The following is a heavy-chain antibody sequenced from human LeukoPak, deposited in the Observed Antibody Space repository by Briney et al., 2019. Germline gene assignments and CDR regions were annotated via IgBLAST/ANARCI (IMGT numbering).Heavy chain of an antibody. D-gene: IGHD6-13*01. J-gene: IGHJ4*02. CDR1: GGSISTNY. V-gene: IGHV4-59*01. CDR3: ARAWIAAAGLDH. CDR2: IYYNRST. Sequence: SETLSLTCSVSGGSISTNYWSWIRQPPGKGLEWIGYIYYNRSTNYNPSLKSRVIISLDTSKKQFSLKLNSVTAADTAVYYCARAWIAAAGLDHWGQGTLVTVSS.